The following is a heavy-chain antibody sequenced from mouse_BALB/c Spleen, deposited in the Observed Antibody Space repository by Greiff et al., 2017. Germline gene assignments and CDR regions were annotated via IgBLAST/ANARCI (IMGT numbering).Heavy chain of an antibody. D-gene: IGHD1-1*01. CDR2: ISYDGSN. V-gene: IGHV3-6*02. J-gene: IGHJ1*01. Sequence: EVKLQESGPGLVKPSQSLSLTCSVTGYSITSGYYWNWIRQFPGNQLEWMGYISYDGSNNYNPSLKNRISITRDTSKNQFFLKLNSVTTEDTATYYCARVTTVVDWYFDVWGAGTTVTVSS. CDR1: GYSITSGYY. CDR3: ARVTTVVDWYFDV.